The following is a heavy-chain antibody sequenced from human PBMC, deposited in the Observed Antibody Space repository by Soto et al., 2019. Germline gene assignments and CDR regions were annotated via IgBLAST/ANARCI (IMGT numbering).Heavy chain of an antibody. V-gene: IGHV1-2*02. Sequence: ASVNVSCKASGYTFTGYYMHWVRQAPGQGLEWMGWINPNSGGTNYAQKFQGRVTMTRDTSISTAYMELSRLRSDDTAVYYCARDRPSVYYYDSSGYYRHYYYYYGMDVWGQGTTVTVSS. D-gene: IGHD3-22*01. CDR3: ARDRPSVYYYDSSGYYRHYYYYYGMDV. J-gene: IGHJ6*02. CDR1: GYTFTGYY. CDR2: INPNSGGT.